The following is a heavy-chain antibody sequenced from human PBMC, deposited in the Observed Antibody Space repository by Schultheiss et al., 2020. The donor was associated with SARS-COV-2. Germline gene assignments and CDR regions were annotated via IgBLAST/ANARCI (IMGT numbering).Heavy chain of an antibody. J-gene: IGHJ3*02. CDR1: GFTFSDHY. Sequence: GESLKISCAASGFTFSDHYMDWVRQAPGKGLEWVGRTRNKANSYTTEYAASVKGRFTISRDDSKNSLYLQMNSLKTEDTAVYYCARGWYYYDSSGYADAFDIWGQGTMVTVSS. CDR2: TRNKANSYTT. CDR3: ARGWYYYDSSGYADAFDI. V-gene: IGHV3-72*01. D-gene: IGHD3-22*01.